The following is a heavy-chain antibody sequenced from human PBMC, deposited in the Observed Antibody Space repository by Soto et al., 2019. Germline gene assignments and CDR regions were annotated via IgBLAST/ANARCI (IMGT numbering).Heavy chain of an antibody. J-gene: IGHJ4*02. CDR1: GFAVSSKY. CDR3: VQTTGWPGFDF. Sequence: EVQLVESGGGLIQPGGSLRLSCAASGFAVSSKYMTWVRQAPGKGLEWVSVIYGGGTTYYADSVKGRFTISRDTSKNTSYLPMNSVRAEDTAVYYCVQTTGWPGFDFWGQGTLVTVSS. CDR2: IYGGGTT. V-gene: IGHV3-53*01. D-gene: IGHD6-19*01.